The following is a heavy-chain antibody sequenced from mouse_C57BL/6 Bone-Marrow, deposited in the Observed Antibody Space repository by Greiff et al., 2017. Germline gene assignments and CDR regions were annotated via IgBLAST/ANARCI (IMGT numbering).Heavy chain of an antibody. CDR3: AVKDFDY. V-gene: IGHV1-82*01. Sequence: QVQLKQSGPELVKPGASVKISCKASGYAFSSSWLNWVKQRPGTGLEWLGRIYPGDGDTNYNGKFKGKATLTADKSSSTAYMQLSRLTSEDSAVYFCAVKDFDYWGQGTTLTGSS. CDR2: IYPGDGDT. CDR1: GYAFSSSW. J-gene: IGHJ2*01.